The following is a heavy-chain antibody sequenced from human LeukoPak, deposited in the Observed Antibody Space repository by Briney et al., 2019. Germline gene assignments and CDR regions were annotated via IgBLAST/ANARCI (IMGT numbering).Heavy chain of an antibody. Sequence: SGTRWLTCTVSRGSISSDDWSSIRQPAGKGLEWIGRIYTSGSTNYNPSLKSRVTMSVDTSKNQFSLKLSSVTAADTAVYYCARHLWFGEHAASDTWGQGTMVTVSS. D-gene: IGHD3-10*01. CDR2: IYTSGST. V-gene: IGHV4-4*07. J-gene: IGHJ3*02. CDR3: ARHLWFGEHAASDT. CDR1: RGSISSDD.